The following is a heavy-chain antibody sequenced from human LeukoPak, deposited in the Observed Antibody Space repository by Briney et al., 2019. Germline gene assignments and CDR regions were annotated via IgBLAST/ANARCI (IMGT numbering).Heavy chain of an antibody. CDR2: IYSSESI. V-gene: IGHV4-4*07. D-gene: IGHD3-22*01. Sequence: SETLSLTCSVSGGSMSGYYWSWIRQLAGKGLEWIGHIYSSESINYSPSLKSRVTMSVDTSKNRFYLKLTSVTAADTALYYCARDRSAAYYRDYFDYWGQGVLVTVSS. CDR1: GGSMSGYY. CDR3: ARDRSAAYYRDYFDY. J-gene: IGHJ4*02.